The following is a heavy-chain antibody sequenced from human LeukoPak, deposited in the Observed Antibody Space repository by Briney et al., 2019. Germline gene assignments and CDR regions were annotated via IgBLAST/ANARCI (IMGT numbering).Heavy chain of an antibody. J-gene: IGHJ5*02. V-gene: IGHV4-59*12. CDR3: AREAMAFSFDP. Sequence: SETLSLTCTVSGDSISSNYWSWIRQTPTKGLEWIAYIYNTESTNYSPSLRSRLTISVDTSKNQFSLKLSSVTAADTAVYYCAREAMAFSFDPWGQGTLVTVSS. CDR1: GDSISSNY. D-gene: IGHD5-18*01. CDR2: IYNTEST.